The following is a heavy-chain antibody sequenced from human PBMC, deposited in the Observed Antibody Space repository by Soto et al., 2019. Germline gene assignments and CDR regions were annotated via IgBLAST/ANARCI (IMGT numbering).Heavy chain of an antibody. D-gene: IGHD6-19*01. CDR1: GYTFTSYG. V-gene: IGHV1-18*01. J-gene: IGHJ4*02. CDR2: ISAYNGNT. Sequence: VSVKVSCKASGYTFTSYGSSWVRQAPGQGLEWMGWISAYNGNTKYAQKFQGRVTITRDTSTSTVYMELSSLRSEDTAVYYCASCPHGIAVAPYHDWGQGTLVTVSS. CDR3: ASCPHGIAVAPYHD.